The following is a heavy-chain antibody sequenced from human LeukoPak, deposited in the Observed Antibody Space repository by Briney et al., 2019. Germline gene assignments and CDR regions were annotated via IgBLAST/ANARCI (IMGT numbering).Heavy chain of an antibody. CDR3: ARGRYVWGSYRAYFDY. CDR1: GGSFSGYY. V-gene: IGHV4-34*01. D-gene: IGHD3-16*02. CDR2: INHSGST. Sequence: SETLSLTCAVYGGSFSGYYWSWIRQPPGKGLEWIGEINHSGSTNYNPSLKSRVTISVDTSKNQFSLKLSSVTAADTAVYCCARGRYVWGSYRAYFDYWGQGTLVTVSS. J-gene: IGHJ4*02.